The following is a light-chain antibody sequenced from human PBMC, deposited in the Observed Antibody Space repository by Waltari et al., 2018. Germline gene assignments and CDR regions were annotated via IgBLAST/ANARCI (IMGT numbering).Light chain of an antibody. Sequence: EIVLTQSPDFQSVTPKEKVTITCRASQSVGSDLHWYQQRPDQSPNLLITYVSQSFSGVPWRFSGSGSGTDFTLTINSLEAEDAATYYCHQTSNLPYTFGQGAKLEIK. CDR1: QSVGSD. CDR2: YVS. CDR3: HQTSNLPYT. V-gene: IGKV6-21*01. J-gene: IGKJ2*01.